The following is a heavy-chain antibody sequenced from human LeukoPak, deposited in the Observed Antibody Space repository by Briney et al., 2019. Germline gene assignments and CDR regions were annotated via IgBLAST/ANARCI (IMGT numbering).Heavy chain of an antibody. CDR3: ATGIPSDF. J-gene: IGHJ4*02. D-gene: IGHD2-21*02. Sequence: GGSLRLSCAASGFTVSNNYMSWVRQAPGKGLEWVSVIYSGGSSYYADSVKGRFTISRDNSKNTVYLQMNSLRVEDTAVYYCATGIPSDFWGQGTLVTVSS. CDR2: IYSGGSS. V-gene: IGHV3-66*01. CDR1: GFTVSNNY.